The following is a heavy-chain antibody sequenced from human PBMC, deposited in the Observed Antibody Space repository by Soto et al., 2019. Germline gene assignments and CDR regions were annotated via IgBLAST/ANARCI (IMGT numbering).Heavy chain of an antibody. Sequence: GGSLRLSCAASGFTLGNYAMSWVRQAPGKGLEWVSGFNSNGGSTFYADSVKGRFTISRDNSKSTLYLKMSSLGAKGTAVYYCAKTMAGAEEGQYYYYYMDVWGKGTTVTVSS. CDR2: FNSNGGST. V-gene: IGHV3-23*01. CDR1: GFTLGNYA. J-gene: IGHJ6*03. D-gene: IGHD6-19*01. CDR3: AKTMAGAEEGQYYYYYMDV.